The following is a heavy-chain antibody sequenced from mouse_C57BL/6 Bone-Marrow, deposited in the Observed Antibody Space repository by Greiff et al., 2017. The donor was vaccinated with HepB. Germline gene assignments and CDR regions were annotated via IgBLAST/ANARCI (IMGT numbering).Heavy chain of an antibody. Sequence: EVKLMESGGGLVKPGGSLKLSCAASGFTFSDYGMHWVRQAPEKGLEWVAYISSGSSTIYYADTVKGRFTISRDNAKNTLFLQMTSLRSVDTAMYYCASQVDCYLPAYWGQGTLVTVSA. J-gene: IGHJ3*01. CDR3: ASQVDCYLPAY. CDR2: ISSGSSTI. CDR1: GFTFSDYG. V-gene: IGHV5-17*01. D-gene: IGHD2-3*01.